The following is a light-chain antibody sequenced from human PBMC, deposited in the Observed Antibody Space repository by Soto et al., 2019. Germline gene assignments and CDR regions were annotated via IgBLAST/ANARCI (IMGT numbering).Light chain of an antibody. Sequence: EIVMTQSPATLSVSPGERATLSCRASQIVSSTLVWYHQKPCQSPRLLIYGASTRATGIPARFSGSGSGTEFTLAISSLQSEDLGVYYCQQYSDWPCTFGQGTKLEIK. CDR2: GAS. CDR1: QIVSST. CDR3: QQYSDWPCT. J-gene: IGKJ2*02. V-gene: IGKV3-15*01.